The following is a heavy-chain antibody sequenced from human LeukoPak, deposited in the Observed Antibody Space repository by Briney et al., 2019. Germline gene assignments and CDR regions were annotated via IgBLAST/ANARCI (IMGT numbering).Heavy chain of an antibody. Sequence: SVKVSCKTYGGTFSSYAISWVRQAPGQGREWMGGIIPIFGTANYAQKFQGRVTVTADKSTSTAHMELSSLRSEDTAVYYCARVGYCSSTSCQPGDYWGQGTLVTVSS. D-gene: IGHD2-2*01. V-gene: IGHV1-69*06. CDR2: IIPIFGTA. CDR3: ARVGYCSSTSCQPGDY. CDR1: GGTFSSYA. J-gene: IGHJ4*02.